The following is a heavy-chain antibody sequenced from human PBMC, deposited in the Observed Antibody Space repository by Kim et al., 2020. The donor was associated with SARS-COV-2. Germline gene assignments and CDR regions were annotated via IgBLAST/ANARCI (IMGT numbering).Heavy chain of an antibody. Sequence: SETLSLTCTVSGGSISSNSYYWGWIRQPPGKGLEWIGSIYYSGSTYSNTSLKSRVTISLDTSKNQFSQKLSSVTAADTAAYYCASDSRIASIPTYYNFGMDVWGQGTTVTVSS. V-gene: IGHV4-39*07. CDR1: GGSISSNSYY. D-gene: IGHD6-13*01. CDR3: ASDSRIASIPTYYNFGMDV. CDR2: IYYSGST. J-gene: IGHJ6*02.